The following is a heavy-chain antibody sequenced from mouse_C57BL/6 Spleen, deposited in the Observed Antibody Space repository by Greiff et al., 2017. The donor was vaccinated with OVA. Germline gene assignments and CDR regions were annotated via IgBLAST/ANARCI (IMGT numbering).Heavy chain of an antibody. Sequence: DVKLQESGPGLVKPSQSLSLTCSVTGYSITSGYYWNWIRQFPGNKLEWMGYISYDGSNNYNPSLKNRISITRDTSKNQFFLKLNSVTTEDTATYYCATLGFAYWGQGTLVTVSA. V-gene: IGHV3-6*01. CDR2: ISYDGSN. CDR1: GYSITSGYY. D-gene: IGHD2-10*02. CDR3: ATLGFAY. J-gene: IGHJ3*01.